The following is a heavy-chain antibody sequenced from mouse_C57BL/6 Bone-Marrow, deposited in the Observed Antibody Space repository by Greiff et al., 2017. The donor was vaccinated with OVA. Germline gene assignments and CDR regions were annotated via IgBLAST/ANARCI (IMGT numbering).Heavy chain of an antibody. Sequence: QVHVKQSGAELVRPGTSVKMSCKASGYTFTNYWIGWAKQRPGHGLEWIGDIYPGGGYTNYNEKFKGKATLTADKSSSTAYMQFSSLTSEDSAIYYCARLPYFDYWGQGTTLTVSS. J-gene: IGHJ2*01. CDR1: GYTFTNYW. V-gene: IGHV1-63*01. CDR2: IYPGGGYT. CDR3: ARLPYFDY.